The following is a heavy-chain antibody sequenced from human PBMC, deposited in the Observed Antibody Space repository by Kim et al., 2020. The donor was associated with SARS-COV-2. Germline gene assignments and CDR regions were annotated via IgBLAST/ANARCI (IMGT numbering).Heavy chain of an antibody. V-gene: IGHV4-34*01. CDR2: INHSGST. D-gene: IGHD3-22*01. J-gene: IGHJ4*02. CDR3: ARGLDSSGYPARY. CDR1: GGSFSGYY. Sequence: SETLSLTCAVYGGSFSGYYWSWIRQPPGKGLEWIGEINHSGSTNYNPSLKSRVTISVDTSKNQFSLKLSSVTAADTAVYYCARGLDSSGYPARYWGQGTLVTVSP.